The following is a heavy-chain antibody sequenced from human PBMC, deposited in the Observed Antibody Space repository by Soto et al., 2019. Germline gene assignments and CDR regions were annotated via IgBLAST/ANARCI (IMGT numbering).Heavy chain of an antibody. D-gene: IGHD2-15*01. J-gene: IGHJ6*02. CDR3: ARYQGYCSGGSCPGVYYYYGMDV. CDR1: GYTLTSYY. Sequence: ASVKVSGKASGYTLTSYYMHWVRQAPGQGLEWMGIINPSGGSTSYAQKFQGRVTMTRDTSTSTVYMELSSLRSEDTAVYYCARYQGYCSGGSCPGVYYYYGMDVWVQGTTVTVSS. V-gene: IGHV1-46*01. CDR2: INPSGGST.